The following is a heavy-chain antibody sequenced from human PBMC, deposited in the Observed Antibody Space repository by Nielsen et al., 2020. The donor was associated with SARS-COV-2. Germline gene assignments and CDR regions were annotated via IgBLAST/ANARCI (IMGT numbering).Heavy chain of an antibody. V-gene: IGHV1-46*01. D-gene: IGHD3-3*01. CDR1: GYTFTSYY. CDR2: INPSGGST. J-gene: IGHJ6*02. CDR3: ARQDEGIYDFWSGYYYGMDV. Sequence: ASVKVSCKASGYTFTSYYMHWVRQAPGQGLEWMGIINPSGGSTSYAQKFQGRVTMTRDTSTSTVYMELSSLRSEDTAVYYCARQDEGIYDFWSGYYYGMDVWGQGTTVTVSS.